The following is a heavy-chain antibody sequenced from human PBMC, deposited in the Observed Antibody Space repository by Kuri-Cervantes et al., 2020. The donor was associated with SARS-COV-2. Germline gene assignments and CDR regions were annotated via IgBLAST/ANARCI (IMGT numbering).Heavy chain of an antibody. CDR3: ARVVGIRGYFDY. CDR1: GFSFSSYG. J-gene: IGHJ4*02. Sequence: ETLSLTCAASGFSFSSYGMSWVRQAPGKGLEWVSVIYSGGSTYYADSVKGRFTISRDNSKNTLYLQMNSLRAEDTAVYYCARVVGIRGYFDYWGQGTLITVSS. D-gene: IGHD3-10*01. V-gene: IGHV3-53*01. CDR2: IYSGGST.